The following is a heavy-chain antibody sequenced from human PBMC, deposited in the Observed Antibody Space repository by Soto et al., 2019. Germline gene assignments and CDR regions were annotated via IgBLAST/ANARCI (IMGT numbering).Heavy chain of an antibody. CDR1: GFIFENFG. Sequence: ASVKVSCAASGFIFENFGMSWVRQAPGKGLEWISSISGSGFKKYYADSVKGRFTISRDNSKSTVYLELNNLSAEDTAVYHCAKNQGVELVPLATVDWFDPWGQGSVVTVSS. CDR2: ISGSGFKK. CDR3: AKNQGVELVPLATVDWFDP. V-gene: IGHV3-23*01. J-gene: IGHJ5*02. D-gene: IGHD1-26*01.